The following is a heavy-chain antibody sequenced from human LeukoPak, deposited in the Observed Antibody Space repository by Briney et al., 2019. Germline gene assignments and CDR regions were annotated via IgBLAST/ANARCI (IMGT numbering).Heavy chain of an antibody. D-gene: IGHD5-18*01. J-gene: IGHJ4*02. CDR1: GGSISSSSYY. CDR3: ARQSILDTAMVGY. Sequence: PSETLSLTCTVSGGSISSSSYYWGWIRQPPGKGLEWIGSIYYSGSTYCNPSLKSRVTISVDTSKNQFSLKLSSVTAADTAVYYCARQSILDTAMVGYWGQGTLVTVSS. V-gene: IGHV4-39*01. CDR2: IYYSGST.